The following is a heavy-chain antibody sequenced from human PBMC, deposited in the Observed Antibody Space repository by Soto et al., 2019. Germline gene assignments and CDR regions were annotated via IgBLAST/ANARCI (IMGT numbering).Heavy chain of an antibody. D-gene: IGHD3-16*01. CDR2: IYYSGNT. J-gene: IGHJ4*02. Sequence: SETLSLTCTVSGGSTSSDNYWSCIRQLPGKGLEWIGHIYYSGNTDYNPSLKSRLAISIDTSKNQFSLKLSSVTAADTAVYFCAREGGESSDGLYYFDSWGQGSLVTVSS. V-gene: IGHV4-30-4*01. CDR3: AREGGESSDGLYYFDS. CDR1: GGSTSSDNY.